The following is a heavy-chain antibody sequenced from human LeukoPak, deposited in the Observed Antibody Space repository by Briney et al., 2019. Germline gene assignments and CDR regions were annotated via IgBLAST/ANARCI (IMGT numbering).Heavy chain of an antibody. Sequence: GASVKVSCKASGGTFISYTISWVRQAPGQGLEWMGRIIPILGIANYAQKSQGRVTITADKSTSTAYMELSSLRSEDTAVYYCARGVAGGWVLFDYWGQGTLVTVSS. CDR2: IIPILGIA. V-gene: IGHV1-69*02. J-gene: IGHJ4*02. D-gene: IGHD6-19*01. CDR3: ARGVAGGWVLFDY. CDR1: GGTFISYT.